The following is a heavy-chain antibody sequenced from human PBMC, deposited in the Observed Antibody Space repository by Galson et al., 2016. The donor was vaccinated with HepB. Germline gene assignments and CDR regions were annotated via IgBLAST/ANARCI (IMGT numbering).Heavy chain of an antibody. CDR2: ISSSSDTI. CDR3: ARDGSHGYDMDY. D-gene: IGHD1-26*01. V-gene: IGHV3-48*02. J-gene: IGHJ4*02. CDR1: GFTFSSFS. Sequence: SLRLSCAVSGFTFSSFSMTWVRQAPGKGLEWVSYISSSSDTIYYADSVKGRFTISRDNAKNSLYLQMNSLRDEDTAIYFCARDGSHGYDMDYWGQGTLVTVSS.